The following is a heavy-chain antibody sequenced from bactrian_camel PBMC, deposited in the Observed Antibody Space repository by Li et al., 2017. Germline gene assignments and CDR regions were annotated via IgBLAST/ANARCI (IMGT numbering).Heavy chain of an antibody. Sequence: HVQLVESGGGSVQSGGSLTLSCQASGYARGSYCMSWFRQAPGKQREFVSELDRGGGTRYADPMKGRFIISRDNAKNTLYLQMNSLKPEDTAMYSCAASHDGRHCSGDYLVRAQERGAAYRGQGTQVTVS. CDR1: GYARGSYC. CDR3: AASHDGRHCSGDYLVRAQERGAAY. CDR2: LDRGGGT. V-gene: IGHV3S26*01. D-gene: IGHD2*01. J-gene: IGHJ4*01.